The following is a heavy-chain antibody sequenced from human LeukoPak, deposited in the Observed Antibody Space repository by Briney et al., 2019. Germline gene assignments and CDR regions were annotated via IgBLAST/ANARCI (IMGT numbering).Heavy chain of an antibody. CDR1: GGTFTSYA. Sequence: SVKVSCKASGGTFTSYAISWVRQAPGQGLEWMGGIIPIFGTANYAQKFQGRVTITADESTSTAYMELSSLRSEDTAVYYCARCPGYCSGGSCYSDGMDVWGKGTTVTVSS. D-gene: IGHD2-15*01. V-gene: IGHV1-69*01. CDR2: IIPIFGTA. J-gene: IGHJ6*04. CDR3: ARCPGYCSGGSCYSDGMDV.